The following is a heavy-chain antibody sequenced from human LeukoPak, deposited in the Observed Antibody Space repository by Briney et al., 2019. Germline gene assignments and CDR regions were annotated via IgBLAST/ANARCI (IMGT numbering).Heavy chain of an antibody. Sequence: PGGSLRLSCEASGSTFSSNAMSWVRQAPGRGLEWVSVISGSGTSTYYGDSVKGRFTFSRDNSKSTLYLQMNSLRAEDTAVYYCAKDPTPYVGASADWGQGTLVTVSS. J-gene: IGHJ4*02. CDR1: GSTFSSNA. D-gene: IGHD1-26*01. CDR3: AKDPTPYVGASAD. V-gene: IGHV3-23*01. CDR2: ISGSGTST.